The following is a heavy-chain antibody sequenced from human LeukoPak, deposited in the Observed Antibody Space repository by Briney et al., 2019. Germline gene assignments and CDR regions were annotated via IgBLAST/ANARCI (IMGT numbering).Heavy chain of an antibody. Sequence: NPGGSLRLSCAASGFTFSSYAMSWVRQAPGKGLEWVSSISSSSSYIYYADSVKGRFTISRDNAKNSLYLQMNSLRPEDTAVYYCAKRTRDPRPLMDCSSTSCYPHYYYYMDVWGKGTTVTVSS. V-gene: IGHV3-21*01. D-gene: IGHD2-2*01. J-gene: IGHJ6*03. CDR2: ISSSSSYI. CDR1: GFTFSSYA. CDR3: AKRTRDPRPLMDCSSTSCYPHYYYYMDV.